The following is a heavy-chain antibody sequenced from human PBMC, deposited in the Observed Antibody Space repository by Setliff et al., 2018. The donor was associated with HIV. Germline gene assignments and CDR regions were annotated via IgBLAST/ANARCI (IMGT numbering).Heavy chain of an antibody. Sequence: GESLKISCQASGYSFTSYWINWVRQMPGKGLEWMGRIDPSDSYVSYSPSFRGHVTVSADKSISTAYLQWSSLKASDTAMYFCVRHAWRLWLAPNQFDPWGQGTLVTVSS. CDR3: VRHAWRLWLAPNQFDP. D-gene: IGHD6-19*01. J-gene: IGHJ5*02. CDR2: IDPSDSYV. CDR1: GYSFTSYW. V-gene: IGHV5-10-1*01.